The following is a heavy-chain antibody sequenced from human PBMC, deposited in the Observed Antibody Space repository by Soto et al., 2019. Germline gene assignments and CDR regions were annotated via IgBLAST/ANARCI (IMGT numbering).Heavy chain of an antibody. V-gene: IGHV3-30*04. CDR2: IPYDGSNK. CDR3: ARHFYYGVDV. J-gene: IGHJ6*02. CDR1: GFTFSSYA. Sequence: QVQLVESGGGVVQPGRSLRLSCAASGFTFSSYAMHWVRQAPGKGLEWVAIIPYDGSNKYYADSVKGRFTISRDNSKNTLYLQMNSLRPEDTAVYYCARHFYYGVDVWGQGTTVTVSS.